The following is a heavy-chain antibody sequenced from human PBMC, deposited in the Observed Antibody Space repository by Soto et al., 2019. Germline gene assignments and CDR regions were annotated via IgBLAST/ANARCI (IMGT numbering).Heavy chain of an antibody. CDR1: GYTFASYA. Sequence: ASVNVSCKASGYTFASYAIHWVRQAPGQRLEWMGWINVGNANTRYSQNFQDRVTITRDISASTAYMEVSSLRSEDTALYYCARERPTEATFSFDYWGQGTQVTVSS. CDR2: INVGNANT. V-gene: IGHV1-3*01. J-gene: IGHJ4*02. D-gene: IGHD4-17*01. CDR3: ARERPTEATFSFDY.